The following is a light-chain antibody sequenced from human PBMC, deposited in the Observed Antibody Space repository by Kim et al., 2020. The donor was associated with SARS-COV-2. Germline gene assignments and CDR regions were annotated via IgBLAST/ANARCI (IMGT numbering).Light chain of an antibody. Sequence: SASVGDRVTITCRASQSVSSDLAWYQQKPGKAPKLLIYKASSLESGVPSRFSGSGSGTEFTLTISSLQPDDFATYYCQHYNSYSWAFGQGTKVEI. CDR1: QSVSSD. J-gene: IGKJ1*01. V-gene: IGKV1-5*03. CDR3: QHYNSYSWA. CDR2: KAS.